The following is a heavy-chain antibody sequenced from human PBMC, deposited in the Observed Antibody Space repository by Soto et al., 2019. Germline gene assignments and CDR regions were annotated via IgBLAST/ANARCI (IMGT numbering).Heavy chain of an antibody. CDR1: GFTFSDFG. J-gene: IGHJ6*02. CDR3: AKDFKVSGGHYGSLNYYYGMDV. CDR2: ISYDGILK. Sequence: ASGFTFSDFGMHWVRQAPGKGLEWVAIISYDGILKYYADSVKGRFTISRDTSKGAVYLQMNSLTPEDTAVYYCAKDFKVSGGHYGSLNYYYGMDVWGQGTTVTVSS. D-gene: IGHD3-10*01. V-gene: IGHV3-30*18.